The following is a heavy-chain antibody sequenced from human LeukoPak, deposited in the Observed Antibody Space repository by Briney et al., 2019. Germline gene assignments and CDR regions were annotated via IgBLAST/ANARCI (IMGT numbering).Heavy chain of an antibody. CDR3: ARVVDIVATPGFYYFDY. J-gene: IGHJ4*02. D-gene: IGHD5-12*01. CDR2: VYYNGNT. Sequence: SETLSLTCTVSGGSISTYYWTWIRQPPGKGLEWIGYVYYNGNTNYNPSLNSRATISVDTSKNQFSLKLSSVTAADTAVYYCARVVDIVATPGFYYFDYWGQGTLVTVSS. V-gene: IGHV4-59*01. CDR1: GGSISTYY.